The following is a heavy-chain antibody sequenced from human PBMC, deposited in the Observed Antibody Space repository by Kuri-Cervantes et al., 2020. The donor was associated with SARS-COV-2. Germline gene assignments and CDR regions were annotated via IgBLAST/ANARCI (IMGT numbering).Heavy chain of an antibody. Sequence: SLKISCAASDFTIDDYAMHWVRQAPGKGLEWVSGISWNGGVIGYADSVKGRFIISRDNAKNSLFLQMRSLRPEDMALYYCAKDISGGDATGAFDIRGQGTMVTVSS. D-gene: IGHD3-16*01. V-gene: IGHV3-9*03. CDR2: ISWNGGVI. CDR1: DFTIDDYA. J-gene: IGHJ3*02. CDR3: AKDISGGDATGAFDI.